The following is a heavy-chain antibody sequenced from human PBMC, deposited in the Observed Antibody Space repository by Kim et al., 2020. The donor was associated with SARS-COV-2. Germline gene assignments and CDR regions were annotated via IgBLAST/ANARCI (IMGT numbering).Heavy chain of an antibody. J-gene: IGHJ3*02. V-gene: IGHV4-4*07. D-gene: IGHD6-13*01. Sequence: PALKSRVTMSVDTSKNQFSLKLSSVTAADTAVYYCARDIGSSWPYDAFDIWGQGTMVTVSS. CDR3: ARDIGSSWPYDAFDI.